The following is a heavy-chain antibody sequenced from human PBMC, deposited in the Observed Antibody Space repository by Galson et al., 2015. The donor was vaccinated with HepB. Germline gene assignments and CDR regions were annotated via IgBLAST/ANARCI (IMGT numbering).Heavy chain of an antibody. Sequence: SVKVSCKASGGTFSSYAISWVRQAPGQGLEWMGRIVPVLDVANYAQSFQGRVTITADKSTNTACMELSRLRSEDTAVYYCARARDAGTYLYYYYGMDVWGQGTTVTVSS. V-gene: IGHV1-69*04. D-gene: IGHD1-26*01. J-gene: IGHJ6*02. CDR3: ARARDAGTYLYYYYGMDV. CDR1: GGTFSSYA. CDR2: IVPVLDVA.